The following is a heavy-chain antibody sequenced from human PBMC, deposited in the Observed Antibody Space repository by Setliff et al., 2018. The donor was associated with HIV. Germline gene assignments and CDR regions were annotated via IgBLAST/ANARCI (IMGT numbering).Heavy chain of an antibody. Sequence: PSETLSLTCTVSGGSINNYFGSWIRQPPGKGLGWPGCLYYTGRANYNPALKSRLTVSVATSKNQFSRKLSAVTAADTAVYYCARDGYNYKKGTSDMDVWGKGSTVTVSS. CDR2: LYYTGRA. V-gene: IGHV4-59*01. D-gene: IGHD5-12*01. J-gene: IGHJ6*03. CDR1: GGSINNYF. CDR3: ARDGYNYKKGTSDMDV.